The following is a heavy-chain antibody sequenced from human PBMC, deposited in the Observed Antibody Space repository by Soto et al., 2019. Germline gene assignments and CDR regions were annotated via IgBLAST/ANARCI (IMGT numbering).Heavy chain of an antibody. CDR1: GYSFTSYA. V-gene: IGHV1-3*01. D-gene: IGHD2-2*01. Sequence: ASVKVSCKASGYSFTSYAMHWVRQAPGQRLEWMGWIKAGNGNTKYSQKLQGRVTITRDTSASTAYMELSSLRSEDTAVYYCARDYWDIVVVPAVFGMDVWVQGTTVTVSS. J-gene: IGHJ6*02. CDR2: IKAGNGNT. CDR3: ARDYWDIVVVPAVFGMDV.